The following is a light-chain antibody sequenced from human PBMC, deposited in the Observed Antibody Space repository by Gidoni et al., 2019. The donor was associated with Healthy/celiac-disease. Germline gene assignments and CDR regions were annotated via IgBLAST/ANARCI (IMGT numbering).Light chain of an antibody. Sequence: SSELTQDPAVSVALGQTVRITCQGDSLRSYYASWYQQKPGQAPVLVIYGKNNRPSGIPDRFSGSSSGNTASLTITGAQAEDEADYYCNSRDSSGHGYVFGTGTKVTVL. CDR3: NSRDSSGHGYV. CDR1: SLRSYY. CDR2: GKN. J-gene: IGLJ1*01. V-gene: IGLV3-19*01.